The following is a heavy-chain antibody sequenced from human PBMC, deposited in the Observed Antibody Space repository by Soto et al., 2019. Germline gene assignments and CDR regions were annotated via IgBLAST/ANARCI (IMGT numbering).Heavy chain of an antibody. CDR3: ARDSSGGPTDFDY. CDR2: IWSGGQNA. Sequence: QVHLVESGGGVVQPGGSLRLSCAASGFTFSHFGFHWVRQAPGKGLEWVAVIWSGGQNAYNADSVKGRFTISRDDSKNTVYLQMDSLRAEDTAIYYCARDSSGGPTDFDYWGQGALVTVSS. J-gene: IGHJ4*02. D-gene: IGHD3-10*01. V-gene: IGHV3-33*01. CDR1: GFTFSHFG.